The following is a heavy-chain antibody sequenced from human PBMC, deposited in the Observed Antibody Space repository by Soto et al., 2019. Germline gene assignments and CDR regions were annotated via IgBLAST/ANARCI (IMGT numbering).Heavy chain of an antibody. CDR3: ARGYGSFVGATYSGMDV. J-gene: IGHJ6*02. CDR1: GYSFTSYW. V-gene: IGHV5-51*01. CDR2: IYPFYSDT. Sequence: GESLKISCKGSGYSFTSYWIFWVRQMPVKGLEFMGIIYPFYSDTRYSPSFQGHVTISSYNSISTSYLQLISLKASYTAMYYFARGYGSFVGATYSGMDVWGQGTTVTVSS. D-gene: IGHD3-10*01.